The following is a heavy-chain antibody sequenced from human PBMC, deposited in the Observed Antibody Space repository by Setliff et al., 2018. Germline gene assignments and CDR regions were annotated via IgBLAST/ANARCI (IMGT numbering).Heavy chain of an antibody. V-gene: IGHV3-53*01. Sequence: GGSLRLSCAASGFTVSSNYMSWVRQAPGKGLEWVSVIYSGGSTYYADSVKGRFTISRDNSKNTLYLQMNSLRAEDTAVYYCARAWGYYYGMDVWGQGTMVTVSS. CDR3: ARAWGYYYGMDV. D-gene: IGHD7-27*01. J-gene: IGHJ6*02. CDR2: IYSGGST. CDR1: GFTVSSNY.